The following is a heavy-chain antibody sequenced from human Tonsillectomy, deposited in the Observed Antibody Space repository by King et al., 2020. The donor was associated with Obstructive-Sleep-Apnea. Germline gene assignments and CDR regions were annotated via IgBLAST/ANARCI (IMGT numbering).Heavy chain of an antibody. CDR3: ARDIGSFDP. V-gene: IGHV3-7*01. J-gene: IGHJ5*02. Sequence: VQLVESGGGLVQPGGSLRLSCAASGFTLSRYWMSWVRQAPGKGLEWVANIKEEGSEKYYVDSVKGRSTISRDNAKNSHYLQMNSLRAEETAVYYCARDIGSFDPWGQGTLVTVSS. CDR2: IKEEGSEK. CDR1: GFTLSRYW. D-gene: IGHD1-26*01.